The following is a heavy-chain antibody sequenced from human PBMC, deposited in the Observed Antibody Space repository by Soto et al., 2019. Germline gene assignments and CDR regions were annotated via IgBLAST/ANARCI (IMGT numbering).Heavy chain of an antibody. CDR1: GGSISSSSYY. Sequence: SSETLSLTCTVSGGSISSSSYYWGWIRQPPGKGLEWIGSIYYSGSTYYNPSLKSRVTISVDTSKNQFSLKLSSVTAADTAVYYCAKGGSGSYSNAFDIWGQGTMVTV. V-gene: IGHV4-39*01. D-gene: IGHD3-10*01. CDR2: IYYSGST. CDR3: AKGGSGSYSNAFDI. J-gene: IGHJ3*02.